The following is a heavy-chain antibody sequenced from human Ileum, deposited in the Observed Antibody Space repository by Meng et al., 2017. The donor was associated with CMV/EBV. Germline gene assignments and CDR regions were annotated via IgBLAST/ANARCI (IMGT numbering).Heavy chain of an antibody. CDR2: LWHDGSNK. V-gene: IGHV3-33*06. CDR1: GFTFSIYG. D-gene: IGHD2-2*01. Sequence: GESLKISCAASGFTFSIYGMHWVRQAPGEGLEWVAVLWHDGSNKYYEDPVKGRFTISRDISKNTLYLEMNSLSAEDTAVYYCAKDSRPAAMFYYGMDVWGQGTTVTVSS. CDR3: AKDSRPAAMFYYGMDV. J-gene: IGHJ6*02.